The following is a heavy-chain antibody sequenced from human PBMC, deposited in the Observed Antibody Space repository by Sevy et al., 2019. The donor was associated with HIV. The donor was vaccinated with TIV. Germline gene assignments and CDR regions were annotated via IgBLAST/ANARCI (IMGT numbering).Heavy chain of an antibody. V-gene: IGHV3-23*01. J-gene: IGHJ3*02. D-gene: IGHD3-22*01. CDR3: AKGITMRLLFLDAIDI. CDR1: GFTFSSFA. Sequence: GGSLRLSCAASGFTFSSFAMTWVRQAPGKGLEWVSGITGSGDNTYYADSVKGRFTISRDNSRNTLYLQMNGLRAEDTAVYYCAKGITMRLLFLDAIDIWGQGAMVTVSS. CDR2: ITGSGDNT.